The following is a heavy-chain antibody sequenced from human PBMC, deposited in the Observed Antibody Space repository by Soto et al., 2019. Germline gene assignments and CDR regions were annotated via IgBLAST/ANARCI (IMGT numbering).Heavy chain of an antibody. CDR3: AKDRHYPRDYFHY. D-gene: IGHD3-10*01. Sequence: PGGSLRPSCAASGFTFSSSAISWVRQAPGKGLEWVSAVSANGQGIYYADSVRGRFTISRDNSKNTVFLHMDSLSAEDTAVYYCAKDRHYPRDYFHYWGQGTLVTVSS. CDR2: VSANGQGI. V-gene: IGHV3-23*01. J-gene: IGHJ4*02. CDR1: GFTFSSSA.